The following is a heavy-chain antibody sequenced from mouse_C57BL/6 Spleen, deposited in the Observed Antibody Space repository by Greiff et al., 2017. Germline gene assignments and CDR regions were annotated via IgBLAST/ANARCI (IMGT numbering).Heavy chain of an antibody. V-gene: IGHV1-39*01. J-gene: IGHJ3*01. CDR3: ARVGKLGPFAY. D-gene: IGHD4-1*01. CDR1: GYSFTDYN. Sequence: VLLQQSGPELVKPCASVMISCKASGYSFTDYNMNWVKQSHGKSLEWIGVMNPNYGTTSYNQKFKGKATLTVDQSSSTAYMQLISLTSEDAAVYYCARVGKLGPFAYWGQGTLVTVSA. CDR2: MNPNYGTT.